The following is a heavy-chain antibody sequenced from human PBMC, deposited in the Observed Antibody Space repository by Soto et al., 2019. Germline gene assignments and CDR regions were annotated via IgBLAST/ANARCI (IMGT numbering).Heavy chain of an antibody. V-gene: IGHV4-39*01. Sequence: PSETLCISWSGCGGSVDSNRYDWDWMGRPPGKGLEWIGSIFYTGSTYYSPSLKGRLIISVDPSKNQFSLKLTSVTAADMAMYYCARPKTIGAAAGKGWFDPWGQGTLVT. CDR3: ARPKTIGAAAGKGWFDP. D-gene: IGHD6-13*01. CDR2: IFYTGST. J-gene: IGHJ5*02. CDR1: GGSVDSNRYD.